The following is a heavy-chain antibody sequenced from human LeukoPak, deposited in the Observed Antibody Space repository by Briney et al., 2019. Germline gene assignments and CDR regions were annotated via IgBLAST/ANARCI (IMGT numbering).Heavy chain of an antibody. CDR2: IKGINAGGTT. J-gene: IGHJ4*02. Sequence: GGSLRLSCAASGFDFSDAWMTWVRQAPGKGPEYIARIKGINAGGTTDYAAPVKGRFTISRDDSKNTLYLDMNSLEVEDTAVYYCATPPNWGQGTLVTVSS. CDR3: ATPPN. V-gene: IGHV3-15*01. CDR1: GFDFSDAW.